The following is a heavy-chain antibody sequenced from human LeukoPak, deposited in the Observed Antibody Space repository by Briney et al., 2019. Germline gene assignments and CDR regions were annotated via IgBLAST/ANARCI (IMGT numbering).Heavy chain of an antibody. J-gene: IGHJ4*02. D-gene: IGHD2-15*01. Sequence: PGGSLRLSCAASGFTFSSYWMNWARQAPGKGLEWVASINHNGNVNYYVDSVKGRFTISRDNAKNSLYLQMSNLRAEDTAVYYCARDQDRVIDYWGQGTLVTVSS. CDR3: ARDQDRVIDY. CDR2: INHNGNVN. V-gene: IGHV3-7*03. CDR1: GFTFSSYW.